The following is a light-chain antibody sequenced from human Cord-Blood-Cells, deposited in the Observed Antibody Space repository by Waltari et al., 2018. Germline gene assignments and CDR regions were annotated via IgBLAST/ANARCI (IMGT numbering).Light chain of an antibody. J-gene: IGLJ3*02. Sequence: QSAPTQPPPASGSPGQSVTISCTGTSSDVGGYNYVTWYQQHPGKAPKLMIYEVSNRPSGVPDRFSGSKSGNTASLTVSGLQAEDEADYYCSSYAGSNDFWVFGGGTKLTVL. V-gene: IGLV2-8*01. CDR2: EVS. CDR3: SSYAGSNDFWV. CDR1: SSDVGGYNY.